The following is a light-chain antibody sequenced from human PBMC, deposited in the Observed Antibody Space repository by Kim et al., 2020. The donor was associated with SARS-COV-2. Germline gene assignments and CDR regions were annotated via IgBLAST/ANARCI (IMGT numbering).Light chain of an antibody. J-gene: IGKJ4*01. CDR1: QGVSDN. CDR3: QQYENWPPVT. CDR2: GAS. Sequence: IVMTQSPATLSVSPGERVTLSCRASQGVSDNLAWYQQKPGKAPRLLIYGASTRATGTPARFSGSGSGTEFTLDISSLQSEDFAVYYCQQYENWPPVTLGGGAKVDIK. V-gene: IGKV3-15*01.